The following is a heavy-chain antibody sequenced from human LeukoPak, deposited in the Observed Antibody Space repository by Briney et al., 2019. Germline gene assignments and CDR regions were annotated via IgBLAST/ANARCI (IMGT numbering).Heavy chain of an antibody. D-gene: IGHD3-10*01. J-gene: IGHJ4*02. Sequence: GGSLRLSCAASGFTISSNNMSWVRHPPGKGLGWGSVIYSGGSTYYADNVKGRFTISRDNSKNTLYLQMNSLGAEDTAVCYCVSGSGSYQLAFDYWGQGTLVTVSS. CDR1: GFTISSNN. CDR2: IYSGGST. V-gene: IGHV3-53*01. CDR3: VSGSGSYQLAFDY.